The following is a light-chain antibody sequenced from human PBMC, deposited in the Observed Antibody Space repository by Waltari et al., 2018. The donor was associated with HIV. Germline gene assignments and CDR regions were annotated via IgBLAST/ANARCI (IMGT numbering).Light chain of an antibody. J-gene: IGLJ1*01. CDR2: EDT. CDR1: SRDVGGYSL. Sequence: QSALTQPASVSGSPGQSITISCLGTSRDVGGYSLVAWYQHHPGKAPQLLIFEDTERPSGVSNRFSASKSGTTASLTISGLLAEDAADYYCCSYGGFTTYVFGSGTKVTVL. V-gene: IGLV2-23*01. CDR3: CSYGGFTTYV.